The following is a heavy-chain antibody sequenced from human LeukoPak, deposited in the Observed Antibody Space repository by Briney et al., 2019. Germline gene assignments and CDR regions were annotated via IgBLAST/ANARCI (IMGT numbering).Heavy chain of an antibody. CDR2: IGTAGDT. D-gene: IGHD6-13*01. V-gene: IGHV3-13*01. CDR3: ARDHGIAAAVHDAFDI. J-gene: IGHJ3*02. Sequence: GGSLRLSCAASGFTFSSYDMHWVRQATGKGLEWVSAIGTAGDTYYPGSVKGRFTTSRENAKNSLYLQMNSLRAGDTAVYYCARDHGIAAAVHDAFDIWGQGTMVTVSS. CDR1: GFTFSSYD.